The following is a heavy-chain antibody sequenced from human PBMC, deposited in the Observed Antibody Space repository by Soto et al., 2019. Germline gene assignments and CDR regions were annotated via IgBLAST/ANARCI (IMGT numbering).Heavy chain of an antibody. CDR1: GGSISSSNW. Sequence: PSETLSLTCAVSGGSISSSNWWTWVRQSPGKGLEWIGEIYHSGSTTYSPSLNSRVTISIDKSKDQFSLRLRSVTAADTAVYYCASRGAGRTNFYFDQWGQGTLVTVSS. CDR3: ASRGAGRTNFYFDQ. CDR2: IYHSGST. V-gene: IGHV4-4*02. J-gene: IGHJ4*02. D-gene: IGHD3-10*01.